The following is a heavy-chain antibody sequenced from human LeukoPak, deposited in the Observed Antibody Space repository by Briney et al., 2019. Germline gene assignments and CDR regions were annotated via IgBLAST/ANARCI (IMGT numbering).Heavy chain of an antibody. J-gene: IGHJ6*03. Sequence: SGTLSLTCAVAGGSLCGYYWRWIRQPPGKGLEYIEHIYTRGSTNYNPSVKSRVTISVDTSKNQFSLKLSSVTAADTAVYYCARRNIGIVVVPAAIIPYYYYSMDVWGKGTTVTVSS. CDR2: IYTRGST. CDR3: ARRNIGIVVVPAAIIPYYYYSMDV. V-gene: IGHV4-4*09. D-gene: IGHD2-2*01. CDR1: GGSLCGYY.